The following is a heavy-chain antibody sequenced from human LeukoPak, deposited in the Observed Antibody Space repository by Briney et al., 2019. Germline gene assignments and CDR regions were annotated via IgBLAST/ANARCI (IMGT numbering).Heavy chain of an antibody. D-gene: IGHD6-13*01. CDR3: ARAIIAAASAEYFQH. CDR2: INHSGST. Sequence: SETLSLTCAVYGGSFSGYYWSWLRQPPGKGLEWIGEINHSGSTNYNPSLKSRVTISVDTSKNQFSLKLSSVTAADTAVYYCARAIIAAASAEYFQHWGQGTLVTVSS. J-gene: IGHJ1*01. CDR1: GGSFSGYY. V-gene: IGHV4-34*01.